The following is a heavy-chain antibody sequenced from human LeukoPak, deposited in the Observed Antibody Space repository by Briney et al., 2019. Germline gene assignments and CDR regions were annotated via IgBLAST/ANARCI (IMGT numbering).Heavy chain of an antibody. D-gene: IGHD2-2*01. V-gene: IGHV3-21*01. CDR2: ISSSSSYI. CDR1: GFTFSSYS. Sequence: GGSLRLSCAASGFTFSSYSMTWVRQAPGKGLEWVSSISSSSSYIYYADSVKGRFTISRDNAKNSLYLQMNSLRAEDTAVYYCARERDIVVVPAAVFDYWGQGTLVTVSS. J-gene: IGHJ4*02. CDR3: ARERDIVVVPAAVFDY.